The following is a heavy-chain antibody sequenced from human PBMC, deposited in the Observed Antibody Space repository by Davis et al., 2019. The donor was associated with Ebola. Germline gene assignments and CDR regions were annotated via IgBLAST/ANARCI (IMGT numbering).Heavy chain of an antibody. V-gene: IGHV1-8*01. D-gene: IGHD1-14*01. CDR2: MNPNSGNT. Sequence: ASVKVSCKASGYTFTSYDINWVRQATGQGLEWMGWMNPNSGNTGYAQKFQGRVTMTRNTSISTAYMELSRLRSDDTAVYYCALIPRTIAIVDYWGQGTLVTVSS. CDR1: GYTFTSYD. CDR3: ALIPRTIAIVDY. J-gene: IGHJ4*02.